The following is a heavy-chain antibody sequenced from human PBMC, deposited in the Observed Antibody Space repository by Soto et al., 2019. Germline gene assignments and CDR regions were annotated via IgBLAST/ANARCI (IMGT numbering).Heavy chain of an antibody. V-gene: IGHV1-18*01. CDR3: AREVGMYSSGWYWFDP. CDR2: ISAYNGNT. J-gene: IGHJ5*02. D-gene: IGHD6-19*01. CDR1: GYTFTSYG. Sequence: GASVKVSCKASGYTFTSYGIGWVRQAPGQGLEWMGWISAYNGNTNYAQKLQGRVTMTTDTSTSTAYMELRSLRSDDTAVYYCAREVGMYSSGWYWFDPWGQGTLVTVSS.